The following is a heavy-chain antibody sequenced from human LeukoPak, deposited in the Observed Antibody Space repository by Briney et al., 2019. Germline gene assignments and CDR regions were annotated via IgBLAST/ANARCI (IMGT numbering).Heavy chain of an antibody. CDR2: ISWNSGSI. V-gene: IGHV3-9*01. CDR3: ARDGGWHQGCDY. CDR1: GFTFDDYA. Sequence: PGGSLRLSCAASGFTFDDYAMHWVRQAPGKGLEWVSGISWNSGSIGYADSVKGRFTISRDNARNSLYLQMDSLRVEDTAVYYCARDGGWHQGCDYWGQGTLVTVSS. D-gene: IGHD6-19*01. J-gene: IGHJ4*02.